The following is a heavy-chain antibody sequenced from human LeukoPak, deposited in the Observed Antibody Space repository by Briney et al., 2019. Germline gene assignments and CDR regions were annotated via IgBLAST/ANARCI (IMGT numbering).Heavy chain of an antibody. CDR1: GGSISSYY. J-gene: IGHJ5*02. V-gene: IGHV4-4*07. CDR3: ARRAYYDFWSGYQPPNWFDP. CDR2: IYTSGST. Sequence: PSETLSLTCTVSGGSISSYYWSWIRQPAGKGLEWIGRIYTSGSTNYNPSLKSRVTISVDKSKNQFSLKLSSVTAADTAVYYCARRAYYDFWSGYQPPNWFDPWGQGTLVTVSS. D-gene: IGHD3-3*01.